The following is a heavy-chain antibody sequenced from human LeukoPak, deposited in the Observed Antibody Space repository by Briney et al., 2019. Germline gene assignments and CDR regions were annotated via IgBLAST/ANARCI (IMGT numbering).Heavy chain of an antibody. J-gene: IGHJ4*02. CDR3: AREAQQLVLNFDY. Sequence: SVKVSCKASGGTLSSYAISWVRQAPGQGLEWMGGIIPIFGTANYAQKFQGRVTITADESTSTAYMELSSLRSEDTAVYYCAREAQQLVLNFDYWGQGTLVTVSS. D-gene: IGHD6-13*01. CDR2: IIPIFGTA. V-gene: IGHV1-69*13. CDR1: GGTLSSYA.